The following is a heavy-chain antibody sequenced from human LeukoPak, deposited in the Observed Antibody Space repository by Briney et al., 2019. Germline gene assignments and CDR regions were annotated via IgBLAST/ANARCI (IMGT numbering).Heavy chain of an antibody. CDR2: ISSSGSTI. J-gene: IGHJ6*04. D-gene: IGHD3-9*01. CDR3: ARDPAYYDILTGYYNYGMDV. V-gene: IGHV3-48*03. Sequence: PGGSLRLSCAASGFTFSNYAMSWVRQAPGKGLEWVSYISSSGSTIYYADSVKGRFTISRDNAKNSLYLQMNSLRAEDTAVYYCARDPAYYDILTGYYNYGMDVWGKGTTVTVSS. CDR1: GFTFSNYA.